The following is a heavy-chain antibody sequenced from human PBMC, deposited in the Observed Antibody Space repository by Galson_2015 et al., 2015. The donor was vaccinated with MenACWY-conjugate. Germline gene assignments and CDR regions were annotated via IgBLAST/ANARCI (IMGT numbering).Heavy chain of an antibody. CDR2: IYYSGST. Sequence: ETLSLTCTVSGGSITNYYCSWIRQSPGKGLEWIGYIYYSGSTNYNPSLKSRVTMSVDTSKNQFSLNLRSVTAADTALYYCARIAQYCSSTSCSNYYFYMDVWGKGTAVTVSS. CDR1: GGSITNYY. D-gene: IGHD2-2*01. J-gene: IGHJ6*03. CDR3: ARIAQYCSSTSCSNYYFYMDV. V-gene: IGHV4-59*01.